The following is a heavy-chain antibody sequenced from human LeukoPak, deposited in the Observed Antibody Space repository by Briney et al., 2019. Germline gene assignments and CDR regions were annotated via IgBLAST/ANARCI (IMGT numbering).Heavy chain of an antibody. V-gene: IGHV1-2*02. CDR3: ARGVRSGTYLYYYYYAMDV. CDR2: INPNSGGT. J-gene: IGHJ6*02. CDR1: GYTFTGYY. Sequence: ASVKVSCKASGYTFTGYYMHWVRQAPGQGLEWMGWINPNSGGTNYALKFQGRVTMTRDTSTNTAYMDMGRLRSDDTAVYYCARGVRSGTYLYYYYYAMDVWGQGTTVTVS. D-gene: IGHD3-10*01.